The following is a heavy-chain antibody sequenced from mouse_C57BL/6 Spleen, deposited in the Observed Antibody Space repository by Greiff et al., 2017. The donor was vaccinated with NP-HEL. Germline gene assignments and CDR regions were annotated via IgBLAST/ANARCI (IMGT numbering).Heavy chain of an antibody. CDR3: VRQNKPRTGGYFDV. CDR2: IRRKSNNYAT. Sequence: DVMLVESGGGLVQPKGSLKLSCAASGFSFNTYAMNWVRQAPGKGLEWVARIRRKSNNYATYYADSVKDRFTISRDDSESMLYLQMNNLKTEDTAMYYCVRQNKPRTGGYFDVWGTGTTVTVSS. J-gene: IGHJ1*03. V-gene: IGHV10-1*01. CDR1: GFSFNTYA.